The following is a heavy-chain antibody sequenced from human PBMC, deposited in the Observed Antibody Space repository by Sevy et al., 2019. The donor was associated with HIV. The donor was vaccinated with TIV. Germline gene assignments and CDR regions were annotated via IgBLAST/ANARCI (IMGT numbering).Heavy chain of an antibody. Sequence: SETLSLTCTVSGGSISSYYWSWIRQPPGKGLEWIGYIYYSGSTNYNPSLKSRVTISVDTSKNQFSLKLSSVTAADTAVYYCARVPPRDYYGSGSRGWFDPWGQGTLVTVSS. CDR3: ARVPPRDYYGSGSRGWFDP. D-gene: IGHD3-10*01. CDR2: IYYSGST. V-gene: IGHV4-59*01. CDR1: GGSISSYY. J-gene: IGHJ5*02.